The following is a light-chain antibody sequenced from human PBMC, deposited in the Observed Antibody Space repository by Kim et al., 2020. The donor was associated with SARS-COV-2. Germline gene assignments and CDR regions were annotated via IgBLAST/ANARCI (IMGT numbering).Light chain of an antibody. V-gene: IGKV1-13*02. CDR1: QGFGSA. CDR2: DAS. J-gene: IGKJ2*01. CDR3: QQFNSYPV. Sequence: GDRVTITCRASQGFGSALAWYQQKPGKAPKLLIYDASSLESGVPSRFRGSGSGTDFTLTISSLQPEDFATYYCQQFNSYPVFGQGTKLEI.